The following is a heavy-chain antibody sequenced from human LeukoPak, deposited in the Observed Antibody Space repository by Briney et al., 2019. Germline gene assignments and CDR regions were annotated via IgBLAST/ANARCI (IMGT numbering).Heavy chain of an antibody. CDR2: ISGSGGST. V-gene: IGHV3-23*01. CDR1: GFTFSSYA. J-gene: IGHJ5*02. CDR3: AKQIVVITQAWFDP. D-gene: IGHD3-22*01. Sequence: GGSLRLSCAASGFTFSSYAMSWVRQAPGKGLEWVSAISGSGGSTYYADSVKRRFTISRDNSKNTLYLQMNSLRAEDTAVYYCAKQIVVITQAWFDPWGQGTLVTVSS.